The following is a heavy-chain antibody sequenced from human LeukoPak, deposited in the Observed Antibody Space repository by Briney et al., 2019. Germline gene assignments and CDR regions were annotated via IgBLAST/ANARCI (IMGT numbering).Heavy chain of an antibody. V-gene: IGHV3-74*01. CDR1: GFTFDDYA. D-gene: IGHD3-22*01. Sequence: PGGSLRLSCAASGFTFDDYAMHWVRQAPGKGLVWVSRINSDGSSTSYADSVKGRFTISRDNAKNTLYLQMNSLRAEDTAVYYCARAGYYYDSSGYYWDYWGQGTLVTVSS. J-gene: IGHJ4*02. CDR2: INSDGSST. CDR3: ARAGYYYDSSGYYWDY.